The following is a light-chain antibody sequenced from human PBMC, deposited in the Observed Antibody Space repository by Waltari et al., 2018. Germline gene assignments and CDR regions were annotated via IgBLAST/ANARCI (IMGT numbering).Light chain of an antibody. J-gene: IGKJ3*01. Sequence: IVLTQSPGTLSLSPGDRPTLSCRASQSVSSNYLAWYQQKHGQAPRLLIYGASSRATGIPDRFSGSGSGTDFTLTISRLESEDFAVYYCQQYGSSRFSFGPGTKVDVE. CDR1: QSVSSNY. CDR3: QQYGSSRFS. V-gene: IGKV3-20*01. CDR2: GAS.